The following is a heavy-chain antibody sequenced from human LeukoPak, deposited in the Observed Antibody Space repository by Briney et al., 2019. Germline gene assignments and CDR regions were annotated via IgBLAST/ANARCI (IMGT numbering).Heavy chain of an antibody. J-gene: IGHJ4*02. CDR1: GYTFTSYG. Sequence: GASVKVSCKASGYTFTSYGISWVRQAPGQGLEWMGWISAYNGNTNYAQKLQGRVTMITDTSTSTAYMELRSLRSDDTAVYYCARASALRQQLVPYGYWGQGTLVTVSS. CDR2: ISAYNGNT. V-gene: IGHV1-18*01. CDR3: ARASALRQQLVPYGY. D-gene: IGHD6-13*01.